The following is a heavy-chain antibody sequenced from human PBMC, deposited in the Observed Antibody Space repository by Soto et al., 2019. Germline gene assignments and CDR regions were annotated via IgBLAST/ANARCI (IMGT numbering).Heavy chain of an antibody. Sequence: EVQVLESGGGLVQPGGSLRLSCEGSGFTVSSHAMTWIRQAPWKGPEWVSTVTADGGTYYADSVKGRFAMARDTSENTLYLQMNRLGAEDTAAYYCAPHVSCSGGSCQYDAFAIRGQGTMVTVSS. CDR2: VTADGGT. J-gene: IGHJ3*02. CDR1: GFTVSSHA. CDR3: APHVSCSGGSCQYDAFAI. V-gene: IGHV3-23*01. D-gene: IGHD2-15*01.